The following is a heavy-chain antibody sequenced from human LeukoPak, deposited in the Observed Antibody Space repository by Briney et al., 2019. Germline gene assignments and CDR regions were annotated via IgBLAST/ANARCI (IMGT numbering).Heavy chain of an antibody. V-gene: IGHV3-23*01. CDR3: ATSTVTNGFDY. CDR2: ISDSDSRT. Sequence: GGSLRLFCAASGFTFSNIAFYWVRQAPGKGLEWVSSISDSDSRTNFADSVKGRFTISSDFSKNTLFLQMNGLRADDTAVYYCATSTVTNGFDYWGQGALVTVSS. J-gene: IGHJ4*02. D-gene: IGHD4-17*01. CDR1: GFTFSNIA.